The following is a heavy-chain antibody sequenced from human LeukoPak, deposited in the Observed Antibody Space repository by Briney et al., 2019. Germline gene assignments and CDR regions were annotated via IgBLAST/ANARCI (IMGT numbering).Heavy chain of an antibody. CDR3: AKDWGYYYGSSGSPYYFDY. J-gene: IGHJ4*02. Sequence: GGSLRLSCAASGFTFDDYAMLWVRQAPGKGLEWVSGISWNSGSIGYADSVKGRFTISRDNAKNSLYLQMNSLRAEDTALYYCAKDWGYYYGSSGSPYYFDYWGQGTLVTVSS. CDR1: GFTFDDYA. D-gene: IGHD3-22*01. CDR2: ISWNSGSI. V-gene: IGHV3-9*01.